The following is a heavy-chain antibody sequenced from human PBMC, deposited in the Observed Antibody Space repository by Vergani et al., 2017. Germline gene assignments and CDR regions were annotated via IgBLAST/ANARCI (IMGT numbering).Heavy chain of an antibody. CDR3: ARGNPYYYDSSGYYPNWFDP. CDR1: GGSISSGGYS. J-gene: IGHJ5*02. CDR2: IYHSGST. D-gene: IGHD3-22*01. V-gene: IGHV4-30-2*01. Sequence: QLQLQESGSGLVKPSQTLSLTYAVSGGSISSGGYSWSWIRQPXGKGLEWIGYIYHSGSTYYNPSLKSRVTISVDRSKNQFSLKLSSVTAADTAVYYCARGNPYYYDSSGYYPNWFDPWGQGTLVTVSS.